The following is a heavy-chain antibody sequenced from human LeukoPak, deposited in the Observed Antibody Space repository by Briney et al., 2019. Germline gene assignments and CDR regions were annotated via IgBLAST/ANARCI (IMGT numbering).Heavy chain of an antibody. CDR3: ANGMYYYGSGSYYGNYDPFDY. D-gene: IGHD3-10*01. CDR2: ISFDGSAK. V-gene: IGHV3-30*18. Sequence: GGSLRLSCAASGFTFGTYGMHWVRQAPGKGLEWVAVISFDGSAKDYADSVKGRFTISRDNSKNTLYLQMNSPRAEDTAVYYCANGMYYYGSGSYYGNYDPFDYWGQGTLVTVSS. CDR1: GFTFGTYG. J-gene: IGHJ4*02.